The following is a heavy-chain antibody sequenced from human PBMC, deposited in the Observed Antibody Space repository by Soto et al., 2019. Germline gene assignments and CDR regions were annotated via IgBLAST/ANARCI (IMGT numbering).Heavy chain of an antibody. J-gene: IGHJ4*02. CDR3: ARVNVVVVAATREYYFDY. D-gene: IGHD2-15*01. CDR1: GYAFTGYY. V-gene: IGHV1-2*02. CDR2: INPNSGGT. Sequence: ASVKVSCKASGYAFTGYYMHWVRQAPGQGLEWMGWINPNSGGTNYAQKFQGRVTMTRDTSISTAYMELSRLRSDDTAVYYCARVNVVVVAATREYYFDYWGQGTLVIFSS.